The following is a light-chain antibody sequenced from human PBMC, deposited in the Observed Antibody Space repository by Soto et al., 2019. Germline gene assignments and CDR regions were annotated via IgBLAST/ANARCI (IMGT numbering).Light chain of an antibody. V-gene: IGLV2-14*01. Sequence: QSVLTQPASVSGSPGQSITISCTGSSSDVGAYNYVSWYLQHLGKAPKLLIYGVGNRPSGVSARFSGSKSGDTASLTISGLQAEDEADYYCSSYAHGSIYVFGTGTKLTVL. J-gene: IGLJ1*01. CDR2: GVG. CDR3: SSYAHGSIYV. CDR1: SSDVGAYNY.